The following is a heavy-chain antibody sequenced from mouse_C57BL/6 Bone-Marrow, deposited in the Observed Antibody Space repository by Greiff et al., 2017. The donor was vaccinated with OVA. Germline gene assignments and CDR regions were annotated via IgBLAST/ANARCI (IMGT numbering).Heavy chain of an antibody. V-gene: IGHV5-12*01. D-gene: IGHD2-3*01. J-gene: IGHJ4*01. Sequence: EVKLMESGGGLVQPGGSLKLSCAASGFTFSDYYMYWVRQTPEKRLEWVAYISNGSGCTYYPDTVKGRFTISRDNAKNTLYLQMSRLKCEDTAMYYCAREGSLHSNYAMDYWGQGTSVTVSS. CDR2: ISNGSGCT. CDR1: GFTFSDYY. CDR3: AREGSLHSNYAMDY.